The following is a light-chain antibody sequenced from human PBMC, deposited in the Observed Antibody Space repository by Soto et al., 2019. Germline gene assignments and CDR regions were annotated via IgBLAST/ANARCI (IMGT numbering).Light chain of an antibody. CDR1: SSDVGGYNY. CDR3: SSYAGSNKV. J-gene: IGLJ1*01. V-gene: IGLV2-8*01. CDR2: EVS. Sequence: QSALAQPPSASGSPGQSVTISCTGTSSDVGGYNYVSWYQQHPGKATKLMIYEVSKRPSGVPDRFSGSKSGSTASLTVSGLQAEDEADYYCSSYAGSNKVFGTGTKVTVL.